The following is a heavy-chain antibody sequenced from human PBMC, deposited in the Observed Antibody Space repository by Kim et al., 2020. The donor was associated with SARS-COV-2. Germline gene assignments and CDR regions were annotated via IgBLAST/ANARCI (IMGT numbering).Heavy chain of an antibody. CDR2: IYYSGST. CDR1: GGSVSSGSYY. Sequence: SETLSLTCTVSGGSVSSGSYYWSWIRQPPGKGLEWIGYIYYSGSTNYNPSLKSRVTISVDTSKNQFSLKLSSVTAADTAVYYCARGLGGSFTGESWCDP. D-gene: IGHD1-26*01. CDR3: ARGLGGSFTGESWCDP. J-gene: IGHJ5*02. V-gene: IGHV4-61*01.